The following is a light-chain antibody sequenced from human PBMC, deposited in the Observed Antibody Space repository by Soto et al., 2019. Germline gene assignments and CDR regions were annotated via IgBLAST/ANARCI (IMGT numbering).Light chain of an antibody. J-gene: IGLJ2*01. V-gene: IGLV1-51*01. CDR1: SSNMGDNY. CDR2: DNN. CDR3: ETWDSSQSAVV. Sequence: QSVLTQPPSVSAAPGQKVTISCSGSSSNMGDNYVSWYQQLPGTAPKLLIYDNNSRPSGIPDRFSGSKSGTSATLAITGLQTGDEADYYCETWDSSQSAVVFGGGTKLTVL.